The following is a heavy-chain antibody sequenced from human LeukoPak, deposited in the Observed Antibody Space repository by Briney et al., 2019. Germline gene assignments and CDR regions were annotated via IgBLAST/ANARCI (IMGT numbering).Heavy chain of an antibody. CDR2: IYYSGST. CDR3: ARHRTWLGYYYGMDV. V-gene: IGHV4-39*01. CDR1: GGSISSSSYY. Sequence: SETLSLTCTASGGSISSSSYYWGWIRQPPGKGLEWIGSIYYSGSTYYNPSLKSRVTISVDTSKNQFSLKLSSVTAADTAVYYCARHRTWLGYYYGMDVWGQGTTVTVSS. D-gene: IGHD3-22*01. J-gene: IGHJ6*02.